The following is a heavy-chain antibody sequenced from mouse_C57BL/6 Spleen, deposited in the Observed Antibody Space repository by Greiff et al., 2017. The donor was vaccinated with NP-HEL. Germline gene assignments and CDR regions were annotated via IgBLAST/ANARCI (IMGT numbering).Heavy chain of an antibody. J-gene: IGHJ2*01. CDR3: ASQLGLGDYFDY. D-gene: IGHD4-1*02. CDR2: ISSGGSYT. Sequence: EVMLVESGGDLVKPGGSLKLSCAASGFTFSSYGMSWVRQTPDKRLEWVATISSGGSYTYYPDSVKGRFTISRDNAKNTLYLQMSSLKSEDTAMYYCASQLGLGDYFDYWGQGTTLTVSS. CDR1: GFTFSSYG. V-gene: IGHV5-6*02.